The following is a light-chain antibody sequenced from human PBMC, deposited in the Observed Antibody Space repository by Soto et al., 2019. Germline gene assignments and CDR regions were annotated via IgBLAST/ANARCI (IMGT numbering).Light chain of an antibody. Sequence: EIVMTQSPATLSVSPGERATLSCRASQSVSSKVVWYQQKPGQAPRLLIYAASTRATGIPARFIGNGSGTEFTLTISSLQSEDFAVYYCQQYNNWWTFSQGTKVDIK. J-gene: IGKJ1*01. V-gene: IGKV3D-15*01. CDR2: AAS. CDR3: QQYNNWWT. CDR1: QSVSSK.